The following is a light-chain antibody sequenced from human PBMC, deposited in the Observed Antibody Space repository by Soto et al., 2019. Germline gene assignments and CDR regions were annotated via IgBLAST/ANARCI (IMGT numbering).Light chain of an antibody. CDR1: QSVSSW. J-gene: IGKJ1*01. Sequence: DIPMTQSPSTLSASVGDRVTITCRASQSVSSWLAWYQQKPGKAPKLLISQASTLESGVPSRFSGSGSGTDFTLTISSLQSDDFATYYCQQYNIRWTCAQGTKVEIK. CDR3: QQYNIRWT. V-gene: IGKV1-5*03. CDR2: QAS.